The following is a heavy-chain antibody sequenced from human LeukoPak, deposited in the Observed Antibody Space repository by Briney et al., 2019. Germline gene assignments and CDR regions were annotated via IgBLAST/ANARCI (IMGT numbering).Heavy chain of an antibody. Sequence: PSETLSLTCTVSGGSISSHYWSWIRQPPGKGLEWIGYIYYSGSTNYNPSLKSRVTISVDTSKNQFSLKLSSVPAADTAVYYCARLGGVVVPAAINWFDPWGQGTLVTLP. CDR3: ARLGGVVVPAAINWFDP. D-gene: IGHD2-2*01. CDR1: GGSISSHY. V-gene: IGHV4-59*08. CDR2: IYYSGST. J-gene: IGHJ5*02.